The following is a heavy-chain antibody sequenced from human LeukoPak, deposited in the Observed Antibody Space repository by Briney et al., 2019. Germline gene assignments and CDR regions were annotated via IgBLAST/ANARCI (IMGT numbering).Heavy chain of an antibody. CDR2: WEN. CDR3: ARETAERYRGSYFDY. J-gene: IGHJ4*02. CDR1: GASVSSGPYY. D-gene: IGHD1-26*01. Sequence: SETLSLTCTGSGASVSSGPYYWSWIRQPPGEGLEWIGWENNYNVSLKSRVIISVDRSKNQFSLTFISVTAADTAVYFCARETAERYRGSYFDYWGQGALVTVSS. V-gene: IGHV4-61*01.